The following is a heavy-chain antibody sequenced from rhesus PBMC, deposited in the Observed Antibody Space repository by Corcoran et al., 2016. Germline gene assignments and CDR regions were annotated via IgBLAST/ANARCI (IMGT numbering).Heavy chain of an antibody. CDR2: ISVSSGNT. V-gene: IGHV4-99*01. D-gene: IGHD1-44*01. CDR1: GYSISSGYY. CDR3: ARLSGIWAFDF. J-gene: IGHJ3*01. Sequence: QVQLQESGPGLVKPSETLSLTCAVSGYSISSGYYWGWNRQPPGKGLEFIGYISVSSGNTYYNPSLKSRVTISKDTSKNQFSLNLIAMTAADTALYYCARLSGIWAFDFWGQGLRVTVSS.